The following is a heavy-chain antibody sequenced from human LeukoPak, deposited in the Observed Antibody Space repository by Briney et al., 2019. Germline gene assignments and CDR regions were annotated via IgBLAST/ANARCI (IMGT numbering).Heavy chain of an antibody. CDR2: IKQDGSEK. Sequence: GGSLRLSCAASGFTLSSYWMSWVRQAPGKGLEWVANIKQDGSEKYYVDSVKGRFTISRDNAKNSLYLQMNSLRAEDTAVYYCARDKVVGATIFDYWGQGTLVTVSS. CDR3: ARDKVVGATIFDY. V-gene: IGHV3-7*01. CDR1: GFTLSSYW. J-gene: IGHJ4*02. D-gene: IGHD1-26*01.